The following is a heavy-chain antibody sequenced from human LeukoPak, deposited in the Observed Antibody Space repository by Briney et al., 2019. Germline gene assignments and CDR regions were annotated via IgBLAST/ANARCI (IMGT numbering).Heavy chain of an antibody. J-gene: IGHJ3*02. D-gene: IGHD1-26*01. CDR2: ISSSGDTI. CDR3: ARDSEVGATDAFDI. CDR1: GFTFSLYE. Sequence: PGGSLRLSCAASGFTFSLYEINWVRQAPGKGLEWVSYISSSGDTIYYADSVKGRFTISRDNAKNSLYLQMNSLRAEDTAVYYCARDSEVGATDAFDIWGQGTMVTVSS. V-gene: IGHV3-48*03.